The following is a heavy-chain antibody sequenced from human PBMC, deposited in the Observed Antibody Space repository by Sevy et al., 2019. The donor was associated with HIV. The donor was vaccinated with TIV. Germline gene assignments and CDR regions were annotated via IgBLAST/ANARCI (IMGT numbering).Heavy chain of an antibody. D-gene: IGHD2-2*01. CDR2: INESGIT. CDR3: ARSPPVVVVPGAPSWFDP. V-gene: IGHV4-34*01. CDR1: DGSFSGYY. J-gene: IGHJ5*02. Sequence: SETLSLTCAVHDGSFSGYYWNWIRQLPGKELEWIGEINESGITYYNPSLKSRVTISVDTSMKQFSLKLNSVTAADTAVYFCARSPPVVVVPGAPSWFDPWGQGTLVTVSS.